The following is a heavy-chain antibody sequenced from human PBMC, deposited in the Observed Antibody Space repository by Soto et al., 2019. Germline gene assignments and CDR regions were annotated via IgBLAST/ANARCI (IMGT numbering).Heavy chain of an antibody. J-gene: IGHJ4*02. CDR2: INAGNGNT. D-gene: IGHD3-22*01. CDR1: GYTFTSYA. V-gene: IGHV1-3*01. CDR3: ARVIGYYSFIDY. Sequence: ASVKVSCKASGYTFTSYAMHWVRQAPGQRLEWMGWINAGNGNTKYSQKFQGRVTITRDTSASTAYMELSSLGSEDTAVYYCARVIGYYSFIDYWGQGTLVTVSS.